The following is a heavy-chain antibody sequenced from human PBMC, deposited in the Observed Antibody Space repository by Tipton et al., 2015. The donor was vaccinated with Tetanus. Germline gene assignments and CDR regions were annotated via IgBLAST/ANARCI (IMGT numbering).Heavy chain of an antibody. CDR1: GGLITTGGYS. CDR3: VRDRSPAYYSDYSGYVWAFDI. CDR2: IYQTDST. V-gene: IGHV4-30-2*01. D-gene: IGHD3-22*01. Sequence: TLSLTCALSGGLITTGGYSWGWIRQTPGQGLEWIGYIYQTDSTYYNPSLRSRLTISISRSKNQFSLKLTSVTAADTAVYYCVRDRSPAYYSDYSGYVWAFDIWGQGTMVSVSS. J-gene: IGHJ3*02.